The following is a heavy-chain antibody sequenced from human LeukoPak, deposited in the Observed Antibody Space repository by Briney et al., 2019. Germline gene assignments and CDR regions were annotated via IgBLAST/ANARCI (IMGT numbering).Heavy chain of an antibody. CDR3: TTDQYSGYDIDY. Sequence: GGSLRLSCAASGFTFSNAWTSWVRQAPGKGLKWVGRVKSKTDGGTTDYAAPVKGRFTISRDDSKNTLYLQMNSMKTEDTAVYYCTTDQYSGYDIDYWGQGTLVTVSS. CDR2: VKSKTDGGTT. D-gene: IGHD5-12*01. CDR1: GFTFSNAW. V-gene: IGHV3-15*01. J-gene: IGHJ4*02.